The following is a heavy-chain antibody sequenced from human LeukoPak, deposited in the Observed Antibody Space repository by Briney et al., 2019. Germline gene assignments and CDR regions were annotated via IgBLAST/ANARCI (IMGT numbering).Heavy chain of an antibody. CDR3: ARDRTTVTTYFDY. CDR1: GFTFSSYA. V-gene: IGHV3-23*01. CDR2: ISGSGGST. J-gene: IGHJ4*02. Sequence: GGSLRLSCAASGFTFSSYAMSWARQAPGKGLEWVSAISGSGGSTYYADSVKGRFTISRDNAKNTLYLQMNSLRAEDTAVYYCARDRTTVTTYFDYWGQGTLVTVSS. D-gene: IGHD4-17*01.